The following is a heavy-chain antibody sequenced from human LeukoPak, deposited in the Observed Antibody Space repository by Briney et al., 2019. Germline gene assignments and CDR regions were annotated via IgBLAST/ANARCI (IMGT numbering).Heavy chain of an antibody. Sequence: ASVKVSCMASGGTFSSYAISWVRQAPGQGLEWMGGIIPIFGTANYAQKFQGRVTITADESTSTAYMELSSLRSEHTAVYYCARSVGYDWDWFDPWGQGTLVTVSS. J-gene: IGHJ5*02. CDR2: IIPIFGTA. CDR1: GGTFSSYA. D-gene: IGHD5-12*01. CDR3: ARSVGYDWDWFDP. V-gene: IGHV1-69*13.